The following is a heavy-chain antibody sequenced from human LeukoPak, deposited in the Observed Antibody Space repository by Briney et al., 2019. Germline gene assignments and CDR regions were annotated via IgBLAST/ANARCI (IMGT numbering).Heavy chain of an antibody. CDR3: AKSGDRYYYDSSGYFN. V-gene: IGHV3-23*01. Sequence: GGSLRLSCAASGFTFSSYSMNWVRQAPGKGLEWVSAISGSGGSTYYADSVKGRFTISRDNSKNTLYLQMNSLRAEDTAVYYCAKSGDRYYYDSSGYFNWGQGTLVTVSS. CDR2: ISGSGGST. D-gene: IGHD3-22*01. CDR1: GFTFSSYS. J-gene: IGHJ4*02.